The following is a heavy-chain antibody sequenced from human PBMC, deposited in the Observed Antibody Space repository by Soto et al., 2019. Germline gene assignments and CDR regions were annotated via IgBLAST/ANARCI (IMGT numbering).Heavy chain of an antibody. J-gene: IGHJ4*02. Sequence: GGSLRLSCAASGFTFSSYGMHWVRQAPGKGLEWVAVISYDGSNKYYADSVKGRFTISRDNSKNTLYLQMNSLRAEDTAVYYCAKDVTAAGTHYFDYWGQGTLVTVSS. V-gene: IGHV3-30*18. CDR2: ISYDGSNK. CDR1: GFTFSSYG. CDR3: AKDVTAAGTHYFDY. D-gene: IGHD6-13*01.